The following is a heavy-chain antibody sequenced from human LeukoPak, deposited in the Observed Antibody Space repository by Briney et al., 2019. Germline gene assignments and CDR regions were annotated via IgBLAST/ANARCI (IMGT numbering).Heavy chain of an antibody. CDR3: AKDKGYDSSGVDY. CDR2: ITSSGASA. J-gene: IGHJ4*02. D-gene: IGHD3-22*01. V-gene: IGHV3-23*01. Sequence: PGGSLRLSCAASGFTFSSYAMTWVRQAPGKGLEWVSGITSSGASAYYAASVKGRFTVSRDNSKNTLYLQMNSLRAEDTAVYYCAKDKGYDSSGVDYWGQGTLVTVSS. CDR1: GFTFSSYA.